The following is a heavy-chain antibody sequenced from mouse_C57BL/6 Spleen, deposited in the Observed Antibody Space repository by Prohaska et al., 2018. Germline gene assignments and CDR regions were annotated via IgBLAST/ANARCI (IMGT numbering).Heavy chain of an antibody. CDR3: AREDYYGSPYAMDY. D-gene: IGHD1-1*01. J-gene: IGHJ4*01. Sequence: HGKSLEWIGYINPNNGGTSYNQKFKGKATLTVNKSSSTAYMELRSLTSEDSAVYYCAREDYYGSPYAMDYWGQGTSVTVSS. V-gene: IGHV1-22*01. CDR2: INPNNGGT.